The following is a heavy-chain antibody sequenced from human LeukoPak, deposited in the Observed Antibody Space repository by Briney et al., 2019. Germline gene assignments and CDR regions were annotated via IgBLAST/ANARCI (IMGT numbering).Heavy chain of an antibody. CDR1: GFTFSSYG. Sequence: GGSLRLSCAASGFTFSSYGMHWVRQAPGKGLEWVAFIRYDGSNKYYADSVKGRFTISRDNSKNTLYLQMNSLRAEDTAVYYCAKDRGGMVVVPAALFDYWGQGTLVTVSS. D-gene: IGHD2-2*01. J-gene: IGHJ4*02. V-gene: IGHV3-30*02. CDR3: AKDRGGMVVVPAALFDY. CDR2: IRYDGSNK.